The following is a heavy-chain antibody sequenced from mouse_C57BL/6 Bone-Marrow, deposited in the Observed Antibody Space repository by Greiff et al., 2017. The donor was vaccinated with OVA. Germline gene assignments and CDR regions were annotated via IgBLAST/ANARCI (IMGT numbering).Heavy chain of an antibody. J-gene: IGHJ3*01. CDR3: ATPIYDGYYGGVWFAY. D-gene: IGHD2-3*01. Sequence: VKVVESGPGLVQPSQSLSITCTVSGFSLTSYGVHWVRQSPGKGLEWLGVIWSGGSTDYNAAFISRLSISKDNSKSQVFFKMNRLQADDTAIYYCATPIYDGYYGGVWFAYWGQGTLVTVSA. V-gene: IGHV2-2*01. CDR2: IWSGGST. CDR1: GFSLTSYG.